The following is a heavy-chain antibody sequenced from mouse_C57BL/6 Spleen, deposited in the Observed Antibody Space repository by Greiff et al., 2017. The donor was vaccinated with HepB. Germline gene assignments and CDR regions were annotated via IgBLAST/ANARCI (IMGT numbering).Heavy chain of an antibody. CDR2: IYPSDSET. CDR3: ARSDGYYPAMDD. D-gene: IGHD2-3*01. CDR1: GYTFTSYW. J-gene: IGHJ4*01. Sequence: QVQLQQPGAELVRPGSSVKLSCKASGYTFTSYWMDWVKQRPGQGLEWIGNIYPSDSETHYNQKFKDKATLTVDKSSSTAYMQLSSLTSEDSAVYYCARSDGYYPAMDDWGQGTSVTVSS. V-gene: IGHV1-61*01.